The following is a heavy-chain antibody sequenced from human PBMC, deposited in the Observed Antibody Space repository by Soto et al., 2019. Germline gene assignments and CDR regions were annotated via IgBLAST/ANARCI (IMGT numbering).Heavy chain of an antibody. CDR2: IYHSGST. D-gene: IGHD6-19*01. V-gene: IGHV4-30-2*01. CDR3: ARASGIAVAGLDY. CDR1: AGSISSGGYS. Sequence: SETLSLTCAVSAGSISSGGYSWSWIRQPPGKGLEWIGYIYHSGSTYYNPSLKSRVTISVDRSKNQFSLKLSSVTAADTAVYYCARASGIAVAGLDYWGQGTLVTVSS. J-gene: IGHJ4*02.